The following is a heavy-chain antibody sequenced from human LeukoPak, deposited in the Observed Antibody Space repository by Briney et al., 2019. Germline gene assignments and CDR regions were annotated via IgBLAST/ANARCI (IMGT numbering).Heavy chain of an antibody. J-gene: IGHJ4*02. V-gene: IGHV3-74*01. CDR2: IDNGGSTT. CDR3: ARVRSDYSSTSPSDY. CDR1: GFTFSTYW. Sequence: GGSLRLSCAASGFTFSTYWMHWVRQAPGKGLVWVSRIDNGGSTTLYADSVRGRFIISRDNAKNTLYLQMNSLRPEDTAIYYCARVRSDYSSTSPSDYWGQGTPVTVSS. D-gene: IGHD6-6*01.